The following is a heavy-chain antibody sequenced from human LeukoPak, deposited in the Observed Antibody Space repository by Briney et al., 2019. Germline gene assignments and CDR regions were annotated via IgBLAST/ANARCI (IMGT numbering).Heavy chain of an antibody. V-gene: IGHV3-23*01. CDR2: ISGSGGNT. CDR3: AKAGYRGSSVNYFDY. D-gene: IGHD6-6*01. Sequence: PGGSLRLSCAPSGFTFSSYAMSWVRQAPGMGLEWLSAISGSGGNTYYADFVKGRFTISRDNSQNTLSLQMNSLRAEDTAVYFCAKAGYRGSSVNYFDYWGQGTLVTVSS. CDR1: GFTFSSYA. J-gene: IGHJ4*02.